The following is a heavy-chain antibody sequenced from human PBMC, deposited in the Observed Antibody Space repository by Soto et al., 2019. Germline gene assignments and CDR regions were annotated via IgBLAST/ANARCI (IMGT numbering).Heavy chain of an antibody. CDR1: GFTFSSYA. CDR2: ISGNGGST. V-gene: IGHV3-23*01. J-gene: IGHJ2*01. Sequence: EVQVLESGGGLVQPGGSLRLSCPVSGFTFSSYAMSWVRQAPGKGLEWVSAISGNGGSTYYADSVKGRFTISRDNSKNTLYLQMNSLRAEDTAVYYCAKVADGRAYWYFDLWGRGALVTVSS. CDR3: AKVADGRAYWYFDL.